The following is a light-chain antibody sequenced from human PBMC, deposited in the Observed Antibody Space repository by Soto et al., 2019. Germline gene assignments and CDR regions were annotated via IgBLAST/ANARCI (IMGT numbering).Light chain of an antibody. J-gene: IGKJ3*01. Sequence: DIQMTQSPSSLSASVGDRVTITCQASQDVSNYLNWYQQKPGKAPKLLIYDASNLETGVPSRFSGSGSGTDFTFTISSLQPEDIATYYCHSYDNVLFTFGPGTKVD. V-gene: IGKV1-33*01. CDR2: DAS. CDR3: HSYDNVLFT. CDR1: QDVSNY.